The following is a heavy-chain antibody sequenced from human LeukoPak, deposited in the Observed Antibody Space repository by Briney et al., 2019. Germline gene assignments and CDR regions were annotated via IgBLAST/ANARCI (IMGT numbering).Heavy chain of an antibody. J-gene: IGHJ4*02. CDR3: ARDVWFGELSQYYFDY. D-gene: IGHD3-10*01. V-gene: IGHV4-39*07. CDR2: IYYSGST. CDR1: GGSISSYY. Sequence: SETLSLTCTVSGGSISSYYWGWIRQPPGKGLEWIGSIYYSGSTYYNPSLKSRVTISVDTSKNQFSLKLSSVTAADTAVYYCARDVWFGELSQYYFDYWGQGTLVTVSS.